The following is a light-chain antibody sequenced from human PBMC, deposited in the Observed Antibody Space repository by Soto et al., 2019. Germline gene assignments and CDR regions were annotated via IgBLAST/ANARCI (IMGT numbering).Light chain of an antibody. CDR3: QQRNAWPPIT. CDR2: DAS. J-gene: IGKJ5*01. Sequence: EIVLTQSPATLSLSPGERANISCRASQSVTTYLAWYQQKPGQAPRLLIYDASDRATGIPARFSGSGSGTDFTLTISSLEPEDFALYYCQQRNAWPPITFGQGTRLEIK. V-gene: IGKV3-11*01. CDR1: QSVTTY.